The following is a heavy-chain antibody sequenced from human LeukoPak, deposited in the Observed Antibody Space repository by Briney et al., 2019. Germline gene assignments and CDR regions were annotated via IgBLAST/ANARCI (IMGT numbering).Heavy chain of an antibody. J-gene: IGHJ4*02. CDR1: GGSFSGYY. CDR3: ARGRVLWFGELYYFDY. CDR2: INHSGST. V-gene: IGHV4-34*01. Sequence: SEPLSLTCAVYGGSFSGYYWSWIRQPPGKGLEWIGEINHSGSTNYNPSLKSRVTISVDTSKNQFSLKLSSVTAADTAVYYCARGRVLWFGELYYFDYWGQGTLVTVSS. D-gene: IGHD3-10*01.